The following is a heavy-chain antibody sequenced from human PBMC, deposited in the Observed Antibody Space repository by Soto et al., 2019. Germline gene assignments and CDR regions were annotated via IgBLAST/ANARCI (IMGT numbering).Heavy chain of an antibody. CDR2: IRSKANGHAT. V-gene: IGHV3-73*01. CDR1: GFTFSGSA. J-gene: IGHJ4*01. Sequence: GGSLRLSCAASGFTFSGSAMHWVRQTSEKGLEWVGRIRSKANGHATLYAPSVKGRFTISRDDSKNTAFLQMNSLRIADTAVYYCTRQIPGNTSFWGHGTLVTVDS. CDR3: TRQIPGNTSF. D-gene: IGHD2-15*01.